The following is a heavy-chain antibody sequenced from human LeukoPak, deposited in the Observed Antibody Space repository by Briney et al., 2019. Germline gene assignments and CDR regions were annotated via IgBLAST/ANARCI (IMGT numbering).Heavy chain of an antibody. D-gene: IGHD3-22*01. CDR3: AKAPPYYFDSGGYFQD. Sequence: PGGSLRLSCAASAFTFDDSAMHWVRQVPGKGLEWVSGISWNSGIIDYADSVKGRFTISRDNAKNSLFLQMNSLRPDDTAFYYCAKAPPYYFDSGGYFQDWGQGTLVTVSS. V-gene: IGHV3-9*01. CDR2: ISWNSGII. CDR1: AFTFDDSA. J-gene: IGHJ1*01.